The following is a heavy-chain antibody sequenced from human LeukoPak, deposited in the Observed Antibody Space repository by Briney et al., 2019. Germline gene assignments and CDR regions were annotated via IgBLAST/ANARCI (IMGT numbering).Heavy chain of an antibody. CDR3: ARDAPWQWLVGPRNVPHHDGNDY. D-gene: IGHD6-19*01. CDR2: ISAYNGNT. V-gene: IGHV1-18*04. CDR1: GYTFTSYG. Sequence: ASVKVSCKASGYTFTSYGISWVRQAPGQGLEWMGWISAYNGNTNYAQKLQGRVTMTTDTSTSTAYMELRSLRSDDTAVYYCARDAPWQWLVGPRNVPHHDGNDYWGQGTLVTVSS. J-gene: IGHJ4*02.